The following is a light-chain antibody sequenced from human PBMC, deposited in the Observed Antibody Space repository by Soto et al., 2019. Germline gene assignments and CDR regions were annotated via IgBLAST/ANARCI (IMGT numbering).Light chain of an antibody. V-gene: IGKV3-11*01. CDR3: QQRANWPAT. J-gene: IGKJ5*01. Sequence: EIVLAQSPATLSLSPGERVTLTCRASQSVRSYLACYQQKPGQAPRLLIYDASNRATGIPARFSGSGSGTDFTLTISSLEPEDFAVYYCQQRANWPATFGQGTRLEIK. CDR1: QSVRSY. CDR2: DAS.